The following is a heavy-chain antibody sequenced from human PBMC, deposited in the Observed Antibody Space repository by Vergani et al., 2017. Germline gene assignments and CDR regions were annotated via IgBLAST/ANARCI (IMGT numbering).Heavy chain of an antibody. J-gene: IGHJ4*02. Sequence: QLQLQESGPGLVKPSETLSLTCTVSGGSISSSSYYWGWIRQPPGKGLEWIGSIYYSGSTYYNPSLKSRVTISVDTFKNQFSLKLSSVTAADTAVYYCARARIGNPVDFDYWGQGTLVTVSS. D-gene: IGHD4-23*01. CDR1: GGSISSSSYY. CDR2: IYYSGST. CDR3: ARARIGNPVDFDY. V-gene: IGHV4-39*07.